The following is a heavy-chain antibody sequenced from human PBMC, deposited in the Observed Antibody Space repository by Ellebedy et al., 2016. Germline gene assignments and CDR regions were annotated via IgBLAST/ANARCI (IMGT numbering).Heavy chain of an antibody. J-gene: IGHJ6*02. V-gene: IGHV3-33*01. CDR3: ARIPESGYLYYYYGMDV. Sequence: GGSLRLSCAASGFTFSSYGMHWVRQAPGKGLEWVAVIWYDGSNKYYADSVKGRFTISRDNSKNTLYLQMNSLRAEDTAVYYCARIPESGYLYYYYGMDVWGQGTTVTVSS. D-gene: IGHD3-22*01. CDR1: GFTFSSYG. CDR2: IWYDGSNK.